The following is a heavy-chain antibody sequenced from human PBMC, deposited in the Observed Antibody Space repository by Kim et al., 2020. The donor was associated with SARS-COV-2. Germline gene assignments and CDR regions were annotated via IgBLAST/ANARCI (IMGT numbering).Heavy chain of an antibody. CDR2: ITPVYGRA. Sequence: SVKVSCKASGGTFISSHTSWVRQAPGQGLEWMGGITPVYGRATYAPQFQGRVTITADESTCTVYMELSRLRSEDTAMFYCARVGGTPGLGAFDYWGQGTLVTVSA. D-gene: IGHD3-16*01. CDR3: ARVGGTPGLGAFDY. V-gene: IGHV1-69*13. CDR1: GGTFISSH. J-gene: IGHJ4*02.